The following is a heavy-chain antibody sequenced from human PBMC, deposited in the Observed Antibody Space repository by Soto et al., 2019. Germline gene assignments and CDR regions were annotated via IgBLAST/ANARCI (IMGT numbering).Heavy chain of an antibody. CDR1: GGTFSSYA. CDR3: ARVKEYYDSSGSVYYYYGMDV. J-gene: IGHJ6*02. Sequence: QVQLVQSGAEVKKPGSSVKVSCKASGGTFSSYAISWVRQAPGQGLEWMGGIIPIFGTANYAQKFQGRVTITADESTSTAYMELSSLRSEDTAVYYCARVKEYYDSSGSVYYYYGMDVWGQGTTVTVSS. D-gene: IGHD3-22*01. CDR2: IIPIFGTA. V-gene: IGHV1-69*12.